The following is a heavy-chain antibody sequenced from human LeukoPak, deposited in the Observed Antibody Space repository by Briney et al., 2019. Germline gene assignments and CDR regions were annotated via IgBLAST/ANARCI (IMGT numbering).Heavy chain of an antibody. CDR2: MNPNSGNT. J-gene: IGHJ5*02. CDR1: GYTFISYD. V-gene: IGHV1-8*01. Sequence: ASVKVSCKASGYTFISYDINWVRQATGQGLEWMGWMNPNSGNTGYAQKFQGRVTMTRNTSISTAYMELSSLRSEDTAVYYCARALIAVAYNWFDPWGQGTLVTVSS. CDR3: ARALIAVAYNWFDP. D-gene: IGHD6-19*01.